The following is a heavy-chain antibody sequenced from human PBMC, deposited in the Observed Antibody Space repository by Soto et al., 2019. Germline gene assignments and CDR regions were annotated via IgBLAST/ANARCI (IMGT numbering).Heavy chain of an antibody. CDR2: INPDGSTT. J-gene: IGHJ4*02. V-gene: IGHV3-74*03. D-gene: IGHD2-15*01. CDR3: ARDGYCSGGSCYSVPVFDY. CDR1: GFTFSSYW. Sequence: GGSLRFSCAASGFTFSSYWVHWVRQVPGKGLVWVSRINPDGSTTSYVDSVKGRFTTSRDNARNTLYLQMNSLTDEDTAVYYCARDGYCSGGSCYSVPVFDYWGQGTLVTVSS.